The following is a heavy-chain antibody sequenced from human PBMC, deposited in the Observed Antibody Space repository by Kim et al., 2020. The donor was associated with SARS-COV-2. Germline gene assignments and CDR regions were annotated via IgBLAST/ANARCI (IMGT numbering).Heavy chain of an antibody. CDR2: INPSGGST. J-gene: IGHJ6*02. V-gene: IGHV1-46*01. CDR1: GYTFTSYY. Sequence: ASVKVSCKASGYTFTSYYMHWVRQAPGQGLEWMGIINPSGGSTSYAQKFQGRVTMTRDTSTSTVYMELSSLRSEDTAVYYCAVPITMIPRVGYGMDVWGQGTTVTVSS. CDR3: AVPITMIPRVGYGMDV. D-gene: IGHD3-22*01.